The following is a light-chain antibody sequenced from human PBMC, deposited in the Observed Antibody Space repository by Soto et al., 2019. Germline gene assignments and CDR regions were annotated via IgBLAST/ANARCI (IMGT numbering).Light chain of an antibody. J-gene: IGKJ1*01. CDR3: QQYGPSPWT. CDR1: QSVSSSY. CDR2: GAS. V-gene: IGKV3-20*01. Sequence: TQSPSSLSTSVGDRVTITCRASQSVSSSYVGWYQQKPGQAPRLLIYGASNRATGIPDRFSGSGSGSDFSLIISRLEPEDFAVYYCQQYGPSPWTFGQGTKVEVK.